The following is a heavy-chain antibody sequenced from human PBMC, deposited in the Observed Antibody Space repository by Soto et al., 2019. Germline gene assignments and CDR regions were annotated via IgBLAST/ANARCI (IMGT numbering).Heavy chain of an antibody. CDR1: GYTFSRYG. CDR2: INAGNGNT. Sequence: QVQLVQSGAAVKKPGASVKVSCKASGYTFSRYGMNWVRQAPGQTLECLGWINAGNGNTKYSQKFQGRVTISRDTSASTVYLELSSLRYEDTAVYYWARVDDGYDQSGMDVWGQGTTVTVSS. CDR3: ARVDDGYDQSGMDV. V-gene: IGHV1-3*01. J-gene: IGHJ6*02. D-gene: IGHD5-12*01.